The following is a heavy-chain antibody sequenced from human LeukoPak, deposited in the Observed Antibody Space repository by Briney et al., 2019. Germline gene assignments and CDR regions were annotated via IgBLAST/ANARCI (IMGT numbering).Heavy chain of an antibody. J-gene: IGHJ3*02. CDR2: FDPEDGET. V-gene: IGHV1-24*01. CDR3: ATDITGIYGAFDI. D-gene: IGHD1-20*01. CDR1: GYTLTELS. Sequence: ASVKVSGKVSGYTLTELSMLRVLQAPGKGLEWMGGFDPEDGETIYAQKFQGRVTMTEDTSTDTAYMELSSLRSEDTAVYYCATDITGIYGAFDIWGQGTMVTVSS.